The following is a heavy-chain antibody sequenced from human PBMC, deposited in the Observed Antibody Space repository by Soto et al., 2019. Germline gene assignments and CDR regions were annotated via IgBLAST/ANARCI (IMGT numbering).Heavy chain of an antibody. CDR2: ISYDGSNK. J-gene: IGHJ6*02. Sequence: PGGSLRLSCAASGFTFSSYAMHWVRQAPGKGLEWVAVISYDGSNKYYADSVKGRFTISRDNSKNTLYLQMNSLRAEDTAVYYFARDYDFWSGYRPYYGMDVWGQGTTVTVSS. CDR1: GFTFSSYA. D-gene: IGHD3-3*01. CDR3: ARDYDFWSGYRPYYGMDV. V-gene: IGHV3-30-3*01.